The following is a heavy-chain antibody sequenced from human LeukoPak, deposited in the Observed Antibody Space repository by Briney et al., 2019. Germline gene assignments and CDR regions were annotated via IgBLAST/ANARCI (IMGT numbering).Heavy chain of an antibody. CDR1: GGSISSGSYY. V-gene: IGHV4-61*02. CDR2: IYTSGST. CDR3: ARVGYDFWSGYYTGYFQH. D-gene: IGHD3-3*01. Sequence: PSETLSLTCTVSGGSISSGSYYWSWIRQPAGKGLEWIGRIYTSGSTNYNPSLKSRVTISVDTSKNQFSLKLSSVTAADTAVYYCARVGYDFWSGYYTGYFQHWGQGTLVTVSS. J-gene: IGHJ1*01.